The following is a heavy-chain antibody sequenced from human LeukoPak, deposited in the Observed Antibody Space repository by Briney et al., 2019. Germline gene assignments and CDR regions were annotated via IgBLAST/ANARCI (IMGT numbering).Heavy chain of an antibody. Sequence: GASVKVSCKASGYTFTSYDFNWVRQAPGQGPEWIGWMNPNSGTTGYAQKFQGRVTMTRDTSISTAYMELSSLRSEDTAVYYCAGRVMTTVTTKLHPLDYWGQGTLVTVSS. V-gene: IGHV1-8*01. D-gene: IGHD4-17*01. CDR2: MNPNSGTT. CDR3: AGRVMTTVTTKLHPLDY. J-gene: IGHJ4*02. CDR1: GYTFTSYD.